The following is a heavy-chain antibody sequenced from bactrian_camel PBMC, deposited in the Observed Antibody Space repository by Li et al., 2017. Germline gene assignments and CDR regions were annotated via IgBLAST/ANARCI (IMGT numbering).Heavy chain of an antibody. D-gene: IGHD3*01. CDR2: YGRDGSR. J-gene: IGHJ4*01. V-gene: IGHV3S55*01. CDR1: GHGYNDYG. Sequence: VQLVESGGGSVQAGGFLPLSCLASGHGYNDYGMAWFRQAPGKEREGVAAYGRDGSRNYAESVRGRFTISKDSSKNILYLQMNSLKPEDTAVYYCTKGGFMPTVTFPPGRGTQVTVS.